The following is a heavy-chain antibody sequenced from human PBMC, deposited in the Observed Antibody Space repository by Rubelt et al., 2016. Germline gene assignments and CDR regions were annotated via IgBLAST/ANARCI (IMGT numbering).Heavy chain of an antibody. Sequence: EVQLLESGGGLGTAWGTASEFTFSSYAMSWVRQAPGKGLEWVSVISGGGVTTYYADSVKGRFTISSDNCSSTRDLQMNSLRVEETAVYYCAKEPLRDFDWYGWGQGTLVTVSS. CDR2: ISGGGVTT. J-gene: IGHJ4*02. D-gene: IGHD3-9*01. CDR1: EFTFSSYA. V-gene: IGHV3-23*01. CDR3: AKEPLRDFDWYG.